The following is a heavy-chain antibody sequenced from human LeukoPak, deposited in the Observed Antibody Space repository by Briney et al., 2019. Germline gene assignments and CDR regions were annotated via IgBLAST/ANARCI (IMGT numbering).Heavy chain of an antibody. V-gene: IGHV5-51*01. D-gene: IGHD2-15*01. Sequence: GESPKISCKGSGYSFTSYWIGWVRQMPGKGLEWMGIIYPGDSDTRYSPSFQGQVTISADRSISTAYLQWSSLKASDTAMYYCARRRVAANNWFDPWGQGTLVTVSS. CDR2: IYPGDSDT. CDR1: GYSFTSYW. J-gene: IGHJ5*02. CDR3: ARRRVAANNWFDP.